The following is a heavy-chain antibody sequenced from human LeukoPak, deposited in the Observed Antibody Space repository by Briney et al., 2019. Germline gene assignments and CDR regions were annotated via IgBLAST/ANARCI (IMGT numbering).Heavy chain of an antibody. D-gene: IGHD3-10*01. CDR2: IYSGGST. CDR1: GFTVSSNY. Sequence: GGSLRLSCAASGFTVSSNYMNWVRQAPGKGLEWVSVIYSGGSTYFADSVKGRVTISRDNSKNTLYLQMNSLRAEDTAVYYCAKDGPRGVIIRFHDYWGQGTLVTASS. V-gene: IGHV3-53*01. J-gene: IGHJ4*02. CDR3: AKDGPRGVIIRFHDY.